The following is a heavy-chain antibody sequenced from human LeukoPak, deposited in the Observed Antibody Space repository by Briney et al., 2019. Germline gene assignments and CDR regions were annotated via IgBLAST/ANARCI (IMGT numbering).Heavy chain of an antibody. CDR1: GGSISSGGYY. D-gene: IGHD1-26*01. V-gene: IGHV4-31*03. J-gene: IGHJ3*02. CDR2: IYYSGST. CDR3: ARAAGASDAFDI. Sequence: PSETLSLTCTVSGGSISSGGYYWSWIRQHPGKGLEWIGYIYYSGSTYYNPSLKSRVTISVDTSKNQFSLKLSSVTAADTAVYYCARAAGASDAFDIWGQGTMVTVSS.